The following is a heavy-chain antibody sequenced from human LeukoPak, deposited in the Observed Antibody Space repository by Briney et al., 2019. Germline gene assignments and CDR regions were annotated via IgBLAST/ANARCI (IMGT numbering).Heavy chain of an antibody. CDR1: GGSFSGYY. V-gene: IGHV4-34*01. CDR3: ARYPYSSSWYPPFFDY. D-gene: IGHD6-13*01. J-gene: IGHJ4*02. CDR2: INHSGST. Sequence: SETLSLTCAVYGGSFSGYYWSWIRQPPGKGLEWIGEINHSGSTNYNPSLKSRVTISVDTSKNQFSLKLSSVTAADTAVYYCARYPYSSSWYPPFFDYWGQGTLVTVSS.